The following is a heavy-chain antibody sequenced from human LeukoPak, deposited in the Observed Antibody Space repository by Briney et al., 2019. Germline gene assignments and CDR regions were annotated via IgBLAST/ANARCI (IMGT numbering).Heavy chain of an antibody. CDR1: GGSFSGYY. J-gene: IGHJ4*02. CDR2: INHSGGT. V-gene: IGHV4-34*01. CDR3: ARIYYGDYDEAQYYFDY. Sequence: SETLSLTCAVYGGSFSGYYWSWIRQPPGKGLEWIGEINHSGGTNYNPSLKSRVTISVDTSKNQFSLKLSSVTAADTAVYYCARIYYGDYDEAQYYFDYWGQGTLVTVS. D-gene: IGHD4-17*01.